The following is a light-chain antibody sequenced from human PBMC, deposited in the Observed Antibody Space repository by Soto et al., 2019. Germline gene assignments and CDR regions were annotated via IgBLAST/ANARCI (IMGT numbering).Light chain of an antibody. CDR1: QAISNY. V-gene: IGKV1-17*03. CDR3: QQYGNSPIT. J-gene: IGKJ5*01. Sequence: DIQMTQSPSAMSASVGDRVIITCRSSQAISNYLAWFQQKPGQAPKRLIYAASTLQSGVPSRFSGSGSGTEFSLTIDTLEPEDFAVYYCQQYGNSPITFGQGTRLEIK. CDR2: AAS.